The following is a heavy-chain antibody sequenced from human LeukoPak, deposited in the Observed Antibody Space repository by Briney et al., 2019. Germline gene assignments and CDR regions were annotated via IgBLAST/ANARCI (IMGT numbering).Heavy chain of an antibody. V-gene: IGHV3-11*03. J-gene: IGHJ4*02. D-gene: IGHD3-10*01. CDR1: GFTFSDYY. CDR3: ARFDSGSHGVFGS. Sequence: GSLRLSCAASGFTFSDYYMSWIRQAPGKGLEWVSYISRSSSFTNYAESVKGRFTISRDNVKNSVYLQMNSLSAKDTAVYYCARFDSGSHGVFGSCGQGILVTVSS. CDR2: ISRSSSFT.